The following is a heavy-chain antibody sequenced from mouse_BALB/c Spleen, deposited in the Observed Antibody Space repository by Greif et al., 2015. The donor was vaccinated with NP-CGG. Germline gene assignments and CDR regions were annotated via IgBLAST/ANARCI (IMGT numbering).Heavy chain of an antibody. CDR2: IAPGSGST. CDR3: ARRYGSYWYFDV. V-gene: IGHV1S41*01. D-gene: IGHD2-14*01. J-gene: IGHJ1*01. Sequence: DLVKPGASVKLSCKASGYTFTSYWINWIKQRPGQGLEWIGRIAPGSGSTYYNEMFKGKATLTVDTSSSTAYIQLSSLSSEDSAVYFCARRYGSYWYFDVWGAGTTVTVSS. CDR1: GYTFTSYW.